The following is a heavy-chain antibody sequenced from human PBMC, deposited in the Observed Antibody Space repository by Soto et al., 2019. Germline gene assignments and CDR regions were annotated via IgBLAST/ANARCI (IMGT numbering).Heavy chain of an antibody. V-gene: IGHV5-51*01. CDR3: ARGSGYPNY. CDR1: GYPFTTNW. CDR2: IYPSDSDT. Sequence: GDYLKLSGTRSGYPFTTNWSAWVRQMPGKGLERVGIIYPSDSDTTYSPSFRGQVTISVDKSTSTAYLQWSSLKASDTAIYYCARGSGYPNYWGQGTPVTFSS. D-gene: IGHD5-12*01. J-gene: IGHJ4*02.